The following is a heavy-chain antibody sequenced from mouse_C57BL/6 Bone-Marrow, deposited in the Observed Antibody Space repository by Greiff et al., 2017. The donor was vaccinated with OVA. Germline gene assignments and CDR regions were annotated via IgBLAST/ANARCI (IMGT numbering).Heavy chain of an antibody. J-gene: IGHJ1*03. CDR3: ARRSNYAWYFDV. D-gene: IGHD2-5*01. CDR2: IHPNSGST. Sequence: QVQLQQPGAELVKPGASVKLSCKASGYTFTSYWMHWVKQRPGQGLEWIGMIHPNSGSTNYNEKFKSKATLTVDKSSSTAYMQLSSLTSEDSAVYYCARRSNYAWYFDVWGTGTTVTVSS. V-gene: IGHV1-64*01. CDR1: GYTFTSYW.